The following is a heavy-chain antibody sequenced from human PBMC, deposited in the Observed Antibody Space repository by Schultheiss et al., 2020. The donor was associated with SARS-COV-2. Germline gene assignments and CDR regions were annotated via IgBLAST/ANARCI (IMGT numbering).Heavy chain of an antibody. CDR3: VMGIAAAYPFDY. V-gene: IGHV1-18*01. CDR1: GYTFTSYG. Sequence: ASVKVSCKASGYTFTSYGISWVRQAPGQGLEWMGWISSYNGNTKYAQKFQGRVTMTRDISTSTAHMELRSLRSDDTAVYYCVMGIAAAYPFDYWGQGTLVTVSS. CDR2: ISSYNGNT. D-gene: IGHD6-13*01. J-gene: IGHJ4*02.